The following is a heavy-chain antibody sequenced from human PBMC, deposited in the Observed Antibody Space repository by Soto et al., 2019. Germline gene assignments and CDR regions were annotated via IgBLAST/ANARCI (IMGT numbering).Heavy chain of an antibody. CDR1: GFTFSSYG. CDR2: IWYDGSNK. D-gene: IGHD6-6*01. V-gene: IGHV3-33*01. CDR3: ARDLLGPYSSSVYYYYGMDV. Sequence: GGSLRLSCAASGFTFSSYGMHWVRQAPGKGLEWVAVIWYDGSNKYYADSVKGRFTISRDNSKNTLYLQMNNLRAEDTAVYYCARDLLGPYSSSVYYYYGMDVWGQGTTVTVSS. J-gene: IGHJ6*02.